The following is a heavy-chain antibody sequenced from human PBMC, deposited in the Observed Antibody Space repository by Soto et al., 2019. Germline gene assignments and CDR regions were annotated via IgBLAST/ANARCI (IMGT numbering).Heavy chain of an antibody. V-gene: IGHV3-23*01. CDR2: ITDSGAT. CDR3: VKGVKARLVDS. CDR1: GFTFSIYV. Sequence: EVQLLESGGGLVQPGGSLRLSCAASGFTFSIYVMGWVRQAPGKGMEGVSVITDSGATYYADSVKGRSTISRDNSKNTVDLQVNSLRAEDTTVYFCVKGVKARLVDSCGQGTLVTVSS. J-gene: IGHJ5*01. D-gene: IGHD2-8*01.